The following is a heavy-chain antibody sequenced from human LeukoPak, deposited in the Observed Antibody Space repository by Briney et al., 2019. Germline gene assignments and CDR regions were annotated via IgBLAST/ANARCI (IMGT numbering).Heavy chain of an antibody. V-gene: IGHV3-48*04. J-gene: IGHJ6*03. CDR2: ISSSSSTI. CDR1: GFTFSSYS. Sequence: GGSLRLSCAASGFTFSSYSMNWVRQAPGKGLEWVSYISSSSSTIYYADSVKGRFTISRDNAKNLLYLQMNSLRAEDTAVYYCARDRRAPFYYYYYMDVWGKGTTVTVSS. CDR3: ARDRRAPFYYYYYMDV.